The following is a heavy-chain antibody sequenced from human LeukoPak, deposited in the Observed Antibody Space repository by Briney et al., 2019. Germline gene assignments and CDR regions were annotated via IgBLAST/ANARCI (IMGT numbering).Heavy chain of an antibody. J-gene: IGHJ4*02. D-gene: IGHD3-10*01. CDR3: ARNRFGDYPDY. CDR1: GGSISSYY. V-gene: IGHV4-59*01. Sequence: PLETLSLTCTVSGGSISSYYWSWIRQPPGKGLEWIGYIYYSGSTNYNPSLKSRVTISVDTSKNQFSLKLSSVTAADTAVYYCARNRFGDYPDYWGQGTLVTVSS. CDR2: IYYSGST.